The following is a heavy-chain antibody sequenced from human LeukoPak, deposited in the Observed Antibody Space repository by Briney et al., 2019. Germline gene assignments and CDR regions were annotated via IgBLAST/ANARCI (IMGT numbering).Heavy chain of an antibody. Sequence: GGSLRLSCAASGITFSNSVMGWVRQAPGKGLEWVSGISAGGATYYADSVKGRFTISRDNSKNTLYLQMNGLRAEDTAEYYCATVRTVPRATMAGDFVYWGQGTLVTVSS. V-gene: IGHV3-23*01. CDR1: GITFSNSV. D-gene: IGHD3-10*01. CDR2: ISAGGAT. J-gene: IGHJ4*02. CDR3: ATVRTVPRATMAGDFVY.